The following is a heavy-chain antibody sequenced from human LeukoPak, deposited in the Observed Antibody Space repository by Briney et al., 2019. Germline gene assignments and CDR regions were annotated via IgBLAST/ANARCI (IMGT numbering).Heavy chain of an antibody. CDR1: GGTISSYY. Sequence: SETLSLTCTASGGTISSYYWNWIRQPPGKGLEWIGYIYYSGSTNYNPSLKSRVTISVDTSKNQFSLKLSSVTAADTAVYYCARQPFYSSGWLDYWGQGTLVTVSS. CDR3: ARQPFYSSGWLDY. V-gene: IGHV4-59*08. J-gene: IGHJ4*02. D-gene: IGHD6-19*01. CDR2: IYYSGST.